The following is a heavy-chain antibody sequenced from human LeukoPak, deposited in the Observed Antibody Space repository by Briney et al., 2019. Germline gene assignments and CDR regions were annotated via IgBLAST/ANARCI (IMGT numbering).Heavy chain of an antibody. CDR1: RFTFSNAW. CDR2: IKSKVDGETT. Sequence: PGGSLRLSCAASRFTFSNAWMNWVRQAPGKGLEWVGRIKSKVDGETTDYAAPVKGRFTISRDDSNNMVYQQMNSLKIEDTAVYYCAIDEPNYAPYDFDYWGQGTLVTVSS. CDR3: AIDEPNYAPYDFDY. J-gene: IGHJ4*02. D-gene: IGHD4/OR15-4a*01. V-gene: IGHV3-15*01.